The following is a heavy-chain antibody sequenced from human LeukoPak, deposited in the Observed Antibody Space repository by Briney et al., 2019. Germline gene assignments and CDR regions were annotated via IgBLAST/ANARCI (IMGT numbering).Heavy chain of an antibody. Sequence: ASVKVSCKASGFTVTGYYMHWVRQAPGQGLEWMGWINPNSGATNYAQKFQGRVTVTRDTSISTVYMELSRLRSDDTAVYYCTRGGPEGSGYSYGSHDYWGQGTLVTVSS. V-gene: IGHV1-2*02. D-gene: IGHD5-18*01. J-gene: IGHJ4*02. CDR3: TRGGPEGSGYSYGSHDY. CDR1: GFTVTGYY. CDR2: INPNSGAT.